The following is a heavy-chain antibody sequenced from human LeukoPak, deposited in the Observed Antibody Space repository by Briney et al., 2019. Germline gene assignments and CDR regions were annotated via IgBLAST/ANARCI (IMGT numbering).Heavy chain of an antibody. Sequence: SETLSLTCAVSGVSFDDYYWAWVRQTPGKGLEWIGEINHSGYTNDGPSLKSRVTLSIDTSRKQFSLNLRSVTVADAGIYYCTRMTSGHDYWGQGTLVTVSS. CDR1: GVSFDDYY. CDR2: INHSGYT. D-gene: IGHD3-10*01. J-gene: IGHJ4*02. CDR3: TRMTSGHDY. V-gene: IGHV4-34*01.